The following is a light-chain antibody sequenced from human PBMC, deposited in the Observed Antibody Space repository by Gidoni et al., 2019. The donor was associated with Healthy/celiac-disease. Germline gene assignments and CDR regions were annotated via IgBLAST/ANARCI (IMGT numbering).Light chain of an antibody. CDR1: QSVSSD. J-gene: IGKJ5*01. CDR2: DAS. Sequence: EIVLTQSPATLSLSPGETATLSCRARQSVSSDLAWYQQQPGQAPMLLIYDASNRATGIPARFSGGGSGTDVTLTISSLEPEDFAVYYCQQRSNWSPITFGQGTRLEIK. CDR3: QQRSNWSPIT. V-gene: IGKV3-11*01.